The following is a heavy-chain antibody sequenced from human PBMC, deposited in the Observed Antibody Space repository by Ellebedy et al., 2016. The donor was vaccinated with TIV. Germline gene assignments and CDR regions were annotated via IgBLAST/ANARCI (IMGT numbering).Heavy chain of an antibody. V-gene: IGHV3-7*01. CDR3: TSGRAVDY. J-gene: IGHJ4*02. CDR1: GFKFSNFW. Sequence: GESLKLSCAASGFKFSNFWMSWVRPVPGKGPELVANINQDGSEKYYVDSVRGRFSISRDNAKNSLNLHMKRLRAEDTAVYHCTSGRAVDYWGQGTLVTVSS. D-gene: IGHD6-19*01. CDR2: INQDGSEK.